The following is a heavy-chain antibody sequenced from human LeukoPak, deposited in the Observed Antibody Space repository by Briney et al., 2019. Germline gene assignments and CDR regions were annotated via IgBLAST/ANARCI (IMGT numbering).Heavy chain of an antibody. Sequence: GGSLRLSCAASGFTFSSYSMNWVRQAPGKGLEWVSLISSSSSSIFYADSVKGRFTISRDNAKNSLYLQMNSLRPEDTAVYYCAGRGDGNLYYFDHWGQGTLVTASS. V-gene: IGHV3-21*01. CDR1: GFTFSSYS. D-gene: IGHD5-24*01. CDR3: AGRGDGNLYYFDH. CDR2: ISSSSSSI. J-gene: IGHJ4*02.